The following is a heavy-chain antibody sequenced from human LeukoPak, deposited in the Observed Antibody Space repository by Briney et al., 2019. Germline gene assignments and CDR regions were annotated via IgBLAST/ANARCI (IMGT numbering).Heavy chain of an antibody. CDR2: INPSGGST. Sequence: ASVKVSCKASGYAFTSYYMHWVRQAPGQGLEWMGIINPSGGSTSYAQKFQGRVTMTRDTSTSTVYMELSSLRSEDTAVYYCAREAIDLYGSGSYDYWGQGTLVTVSS. V-gene: IGHV1-46*01. CDR1: GYAFTSYY. CDR3: AREAIDLYGSGSYDY. D-gene: IGHD3-10*01. J-gene: IGHJ4*02.